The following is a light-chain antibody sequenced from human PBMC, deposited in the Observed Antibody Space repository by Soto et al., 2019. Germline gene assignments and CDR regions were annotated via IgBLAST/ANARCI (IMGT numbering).Light chain of an antibody. Sequence: EIVLTQSPATLSLSPGERATLSCRASQSVSSYLAWYQQKPGQAPRLLIYDASNRATGIPARFSGSGSGTDFTLTISSLEPEDFAVYFCEQRSNSPSFGGGTNVEIK. CDR1: QSVSSY. V-gene: IGKV3-11*01. CDR3: EQRSNSPS. CDR2: DAS. J-gene: IGKJ4*01.